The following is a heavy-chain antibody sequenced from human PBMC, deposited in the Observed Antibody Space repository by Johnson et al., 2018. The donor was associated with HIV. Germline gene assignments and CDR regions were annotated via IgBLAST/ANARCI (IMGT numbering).Heavy chain of an antibody. V-gene: IGHV3-30*04. D-gene: IGHD4-23*01. CDR1: GFTFSSYA. CDR2: ISYDGSNK. CDR3: AKDRGYGGNLDAFDI. J-gene: IGHJ3*02. Sequence: QVQLVESGGGVVQPGRSLRLSCAASGFTFSSYAMDWVRQAPGKGLEWVAVISYDGSNKYYADSVKGRFTISRDNSKNTLYLQMNSLRAEDTAVYYCAKDRGYGGNLDAFDIWGQGTMVTVSS.